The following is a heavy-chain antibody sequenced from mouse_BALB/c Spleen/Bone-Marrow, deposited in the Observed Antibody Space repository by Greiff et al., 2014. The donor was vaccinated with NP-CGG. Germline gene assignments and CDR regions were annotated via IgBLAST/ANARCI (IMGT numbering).Heavy chain of an antibody. D-gene: IGHD4-1*01. V-gene: IGHV5-17*02. CDR3: ARGGNWDDFDV. CDR1: GFTFSSFG. CDR2: ISSGSTSI. Sequence: VQLKESGGGLVQPGGSRKLSCAASGFTFSSFGMHWVRQAPGRGLEWVAYISSGSTSIFYSDTVRGRFTISRDNPKNTLFLQRTSLTSEDTAMYYCARGGNWDDFDVWGAGATVTVSS. J-gene: IGHJ1*01.